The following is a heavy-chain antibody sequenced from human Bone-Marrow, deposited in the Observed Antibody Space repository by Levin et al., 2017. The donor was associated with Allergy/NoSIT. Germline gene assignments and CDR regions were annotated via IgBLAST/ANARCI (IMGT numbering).Heavy chain of an antibody. D-gene: IGHD2-15*01. V-gene: IGHV3-23*01. CDR2: ISSSGDST. J-gene: IGHJ4*02. CDR1: GFTLTNFA. CDR3: AKDVRRGGGGSDC. Sequence: QHGESLKISCAASGFTLTNFAMTWVRQPPGKGLEWVSLISSSGDSTYYADSVRGRFTVSRDTSKSTVYLQMNSLRAEDTAVYYCAKDVRRGGGGSDCWGQGTLVTVSS.